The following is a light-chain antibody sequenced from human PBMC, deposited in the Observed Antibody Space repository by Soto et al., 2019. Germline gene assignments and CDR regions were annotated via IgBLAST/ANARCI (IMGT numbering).Light chain of an antibody. J-gene: IGKJ5*01. CDR2: DAS. Sequence: EIVLTQSPATLSLSPGERATLSCRASQSVSSYLAWYQQKPGQAPRLLIYDASNRATGIPARFSGSGSGTDFPLTISSQEPEDFAIYYCQQRSNWAITYGQGTRLEIK. CDR1: QSVSSY. CDR3: QQRSNWAIT. V-gene: IGKV3-11*01.